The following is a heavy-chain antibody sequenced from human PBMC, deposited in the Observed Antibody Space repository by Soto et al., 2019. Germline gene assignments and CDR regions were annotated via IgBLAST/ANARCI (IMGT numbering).Heavy chain of an antibody. D-gene: IGHD5-12*01. Sequence: VESLQICCKGSGYSCTSYWIGWVRQMTGKGLEWMGIIYPGDSDTRYSPSFQGQVTISADKSISTAYLQWSSLKASDTAMYYCAREDIVATHDDAFDIWGQGTIVTVSS. CDR2: IYPGDSDT. CDR3: AREDIVATHDDAFDI. J-gene: IGHJ3*02. V-gene: IGHV5-51*01. CDR1: GYSCTSYW.